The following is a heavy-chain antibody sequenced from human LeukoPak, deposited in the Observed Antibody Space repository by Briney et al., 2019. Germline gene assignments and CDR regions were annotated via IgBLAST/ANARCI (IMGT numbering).Heavy chain of an antibody. D-gene: IGHD3-10*01. CDR2: IYYSGST. J-gene: IGHJ4*02. CDR3: AGRLYGSGSYPL. Sequence: SETLSLTCTVAGGSFSSYFWNWIRQTPGKGLEWIGYIYYSGSTNYNPSLKSRVTISVDTSKNQFSLKLSSVTAADTAVYYCAGRLYGSGSYPLWGQGTLVTVSS. V-gene: IGHV4-59*01. CDR1: GGSFSSYF.